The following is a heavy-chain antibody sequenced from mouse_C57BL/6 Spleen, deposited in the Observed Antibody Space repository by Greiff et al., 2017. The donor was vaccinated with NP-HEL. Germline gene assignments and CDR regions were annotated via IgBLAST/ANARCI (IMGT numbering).Heavy chain of an antibody. J-gene: IGHJ4*01. V-gene: IGHV5-17*01. CDR1: GFTFSDYG. CDR3: ARPVYGSSDVGAMDY. CDR2: ISSGSSTI. D-gene: IGHD1-1*01. Sequence: EVNVEESGGGLVKPGGSLKLSCAASGFTFSDYGMHWVRQAPEKGLEWVAYISSGSSTIHYADTVKGRFTISRANAKSTPFLQMTSLRSEDTAMYYCARPVYGSSDVGAMDYWGQGTSVTVSS.